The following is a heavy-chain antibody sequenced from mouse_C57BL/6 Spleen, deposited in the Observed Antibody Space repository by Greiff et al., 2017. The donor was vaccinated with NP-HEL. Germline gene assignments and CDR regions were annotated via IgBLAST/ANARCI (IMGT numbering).Heavy chain of an antibody. CDR3: ARCYYGSSHWYFDV. CDR1: GYAFSSSW. V-gene: IGHV1-82*01. Sequence: QVQLQQSGPELVKPGASVKISCKASGYAFSSSWMNWVKQRPGKGLEWIGRIYPGDGDTNYNGKFKGKATLTADKSSSTAYMQLSSLTSEDSAVYFCARCYYGSSHWYFDVWGTGTTVTVSS. J-gene: IGHJ1*03. D-gene: IGHD1-1*01. CDR2: IYPGDGDT.